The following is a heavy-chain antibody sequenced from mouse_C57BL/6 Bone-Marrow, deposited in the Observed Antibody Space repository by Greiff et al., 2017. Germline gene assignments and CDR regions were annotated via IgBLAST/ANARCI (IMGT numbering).Heavy chain of an antibody. CDR3: ARGRDGSSYLNY. CDR2: IDPSDSYT. J-gene: IGHJ2*01. D-gene: IGHD1-1*01. V-gene: IGHV1-59*01. Sequence: QVQLQQPGAELVRPGTSVKLSCKASGYTFTSYWMHWVKQRPGQGLEWIGVIDPSDSYTNYNQKFKGKATLTVDTSSSTAYMQRSSLTSEDSAVYYCARGRDGSSYLNYWGQGTTLTVSS. CDR1: GYTFTSYW.